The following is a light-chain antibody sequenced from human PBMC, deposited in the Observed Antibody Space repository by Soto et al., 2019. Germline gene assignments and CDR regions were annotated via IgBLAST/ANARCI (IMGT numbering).Light chain of an antibody. V-gene: IGKV3-20*01. Sequence: EIVLTQSPGTLSLSPGERATLSCRASQSVASSYLAWYQQKPGQAPRLLIYRASIRATGIPDRFSGSGSGTDFTLTISRLEPEDFAVYYCQQYGSSPFTFGPGTKVDIK. CDR3: QQYGSSPFT. J-gene: IGKJ3*01. CDR1: QSVASSY. CDR2: RAS.